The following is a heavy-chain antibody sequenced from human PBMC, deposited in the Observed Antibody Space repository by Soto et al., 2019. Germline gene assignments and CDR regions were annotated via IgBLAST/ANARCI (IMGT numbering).Heavy chain of an antibody. J-gene: IGHJ5*02. D-gene: IGHD6-13*01. CDR1: GGSISSYY. V-gene: IGHV4-59*01. CDR2: IYYSGST. Sequence: QVQLQESGPGLVKPSETLSLTCTVSGGSISSYYWSWIRQPPGKGLEWIGYIYYSGSTNYNPSLKIRVTISVDTSKNQFSLKLSSVTAADTAVYYCARVRYSSSWYGNWFDPWGQGTLVTVSS. CDR3: ARVRYSSSWYGNWFDP.